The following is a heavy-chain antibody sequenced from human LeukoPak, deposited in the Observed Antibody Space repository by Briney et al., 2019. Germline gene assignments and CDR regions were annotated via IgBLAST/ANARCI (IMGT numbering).Heavy chain of an antibody. CDR3: AKVPHYYYGSGVYQFDY. D-gene: IGHD3-10*01. CDR2: ISGSGASGGST. Sequence: GGSLRLSCAASGFTFSSYAMSWVRQAPGKGLEWVSAISGSGASGGSTYYADSVKGRFTISRDNSKNTLYLQMNSLRAEDTAVYYCAKVPHYYYGSGVYQFDYWGQGTLVAVSS. J-gene: IGHJ4*02. CDR1: GFTFSSYA. V-gene: IGHV3-23*01.